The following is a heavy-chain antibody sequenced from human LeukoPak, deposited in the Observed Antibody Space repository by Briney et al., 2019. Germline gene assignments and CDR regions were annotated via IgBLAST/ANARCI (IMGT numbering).Heavy chain of an antibody. Sequence: PSGTLSLTCAVSGGSISSSNWWSWVRQPPGKGLEWIGEIYHSGSTNYNPSLKSRVTISVDKSKNQFSLKLSSVTAADTAVYFCARLGIQLWSNRFDPWGQGTLVTVSS. V-gene: IGHV4-4*02. CDR3: ARLGIQLWSNRFDP. CDR2: IYHSGST. J-gene: IGHJ5*02. CDR1: GGSISSSNW. D-gene: IGHD5-18*01.